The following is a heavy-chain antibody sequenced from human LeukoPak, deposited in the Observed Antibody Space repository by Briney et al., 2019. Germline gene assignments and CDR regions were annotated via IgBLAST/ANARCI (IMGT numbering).Heavy chain of an antibody. Sequence: SETLSLTCTVSGGSISPYYWSWIRQSPGKGLEWIGYIYYSGRTNYNPSLESRVTISVDTSKTQFSLKLSPVTAADTAIYYCARDMGSLGLDYWGQGTLVTVSS. CDR3: ARDMGSLGLDY. CDR1: GGSISPYY. D-gene: IGHD3-10*01. CDR2: IYYSGRT. J-gene: IGHJ4*02. V-gene: IGHV4-59*01.